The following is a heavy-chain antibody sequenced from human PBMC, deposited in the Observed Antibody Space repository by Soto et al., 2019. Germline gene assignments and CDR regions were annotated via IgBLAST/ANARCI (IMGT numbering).Heavy chain of an antibody. CDR3: ARSPGYGLYYFDY. CDR2: ISYDGSNK. Sequence: QVQLVESGGGVVQPGRSLRLSCAASGFTFSSYAMHWVRQAPGKGLEWVAVISYDGSNKYYADSVKGRFTISRDNSKNTLYLQMTSLRAEDTAVYYCARSPGYGLYYFDYWGQGTLGTVSS. CDR1: GFTFSSYA. J-gene: IGHJ4*02. D-gene: IGHD2-8*01. V-gene: IGHV3-30-3*01.